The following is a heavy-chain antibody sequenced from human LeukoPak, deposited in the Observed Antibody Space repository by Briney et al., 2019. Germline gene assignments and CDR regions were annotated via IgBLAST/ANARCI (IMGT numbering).Heavy chain of an antibody. CDR3: ARKSLWFKYYDY. V-gene: IGHV3-30*01. D-gene: IGHD2-21*01. CDR2: TSYDGGNR. J-gene: IGHJ4*02. Sequence: PGGSLRLSCAASGFTFTSYTMHWVRQAPGQGLEWVAATSYDGGNRYYADYVKGRFTISRDNSNNTLFLQMKSLRLEDTAVYFCARKSLWFKYYDYWGQGIWVTVSS. CDR1: GFTFTSYT.